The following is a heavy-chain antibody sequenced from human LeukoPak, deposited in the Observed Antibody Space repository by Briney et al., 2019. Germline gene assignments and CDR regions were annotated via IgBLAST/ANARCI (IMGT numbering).Heavy chain of an antibody. J-gene: IGHJ4*02. CDR2: SHFSGSS. CDR1: GGSISSSDYY. Sequence: KSSETLSLTCTVSGGSISSSDYYWGWFRQPPGRGLEWIGASHFSGSSYYNASLQSRATVSVDTSKNQFSLKVTSVTAADTAVYYCWRPHCSNSVCSSSRVDFWGQGTLVTVSS. CDR3: WRPHCSNSVCSSSRVDF. D-gene: IGHD2-8*01. V-gene: IGHV4-39*01.